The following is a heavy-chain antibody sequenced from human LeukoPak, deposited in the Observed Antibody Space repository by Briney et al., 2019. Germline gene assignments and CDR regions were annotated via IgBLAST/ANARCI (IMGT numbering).Heavy chain of an antibody. CDR1: GGSINNYW. V-gene: IGHV4-59*01. J-gene: IGHJ4*02. CDR3: ARQGELPFFDY. D-gene: IGHD1-26*01. CDR2: IYYSGST. Sequence: SETLSLTCTVSGGSINNYWWSWIRQPPGKGLEWIGYIYYSGSTNYNPSLKSRVTISVDTSKNQFSLKLSSVTAADTAVYYCARQGELPFFDYWGQGTLVTVSS.